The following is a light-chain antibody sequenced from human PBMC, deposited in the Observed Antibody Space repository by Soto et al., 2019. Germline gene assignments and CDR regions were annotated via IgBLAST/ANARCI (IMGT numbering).Light chain of an antibody. Sequence: DIQLTQSPSFLSASVGDRVTITCRASQGISSYLAWYQEKPGKAPKLLIYAASTLQSGVPSRFSGSGSGTEFTLTISSLQPEDFATYYCHQLNTYPFTFGPGTKVDIQ. V-gene: IGKV1-9*01. CDR2: AAS. CDR3: HQLNTYPFT. CDR1: QGISSY. J-gene: IGKJ3*01.